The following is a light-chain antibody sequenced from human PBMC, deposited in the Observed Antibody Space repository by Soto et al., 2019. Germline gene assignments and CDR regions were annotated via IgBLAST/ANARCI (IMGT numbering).Light chain of an antibody. V-gene: IGKV3-20*01. CDR3: QQYATSPPT. J-gene: IGKJ4*01. CDR1: QSVSRSY. Sequence: EIVLTQSPGTLSLSPGERATLSCRASQSVSRSYLAWYQQKLGQPPRLLIYGASNRATGIPDTFSGSGSGADFTHTLGRLGPEDFAVYSCQQYATSPPTFGGGPKVDIK. CDR2: GAS.